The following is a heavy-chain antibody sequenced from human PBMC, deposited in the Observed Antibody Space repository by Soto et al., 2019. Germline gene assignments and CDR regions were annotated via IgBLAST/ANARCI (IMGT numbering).Heavy chain of an antibody. V-gene: IGHV4-39*01. J-gene: IGHJ4*02. CDR1: GCSIRSSTSY. D-gene: IGHD3-10*01. Sequence: SDTLSLTCTVSGCSIRSSTSYWGWIRQPPGKGLEWIGSIYYSGSTYYNPSLKSRVTISVDTSKNQFSLKLNSMTAADTAVYYCARHNYGSGSTYFDYWGQGTLVS. CDR3: ARHNYGSGSTYFDY. CDR2: IYYSGST.